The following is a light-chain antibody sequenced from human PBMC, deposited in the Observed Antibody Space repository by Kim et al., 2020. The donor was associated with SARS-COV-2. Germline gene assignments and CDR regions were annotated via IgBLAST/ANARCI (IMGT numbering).Light chain of an antibody. Sequence: SVSQNLAWYQQNPGQAPRLLIYRASTRATGIPVRFIGSGSGTAFTLSITSLQSDDSAVYYCQQYENWLTFGGGTKVDIK. J-gene: IGKJ4*01. CDR1: SVSQN. CDR2: RAS. V-gene: IGKV3D-15*01. CDR3: QQYENWLT.